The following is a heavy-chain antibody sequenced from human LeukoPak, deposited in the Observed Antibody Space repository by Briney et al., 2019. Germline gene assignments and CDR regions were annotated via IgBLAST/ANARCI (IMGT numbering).Heavy chain of an antibody. V-gene: IGHV3-21*01. CDR1: GFTFSSYS. CDR2: ISSSSSYI. Sequence: GGSLRLSCAASGFTFSSYSMNWVRQAPGKGLEWVSSISSSSSYIYYADSVKGRFTISRDNAKNSLYLQMNSLRAEDTAVYYCARVVASGGTTLIDYWGQGTLVTVSS. D-gene: IGHD2-15*01. J-gene: IGHJ4*02. CDR3: ARVVASGGTTLIDY.